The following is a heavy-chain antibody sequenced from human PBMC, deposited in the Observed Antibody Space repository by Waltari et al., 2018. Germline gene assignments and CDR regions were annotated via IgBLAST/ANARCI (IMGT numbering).Heavy chain of an antibody. D-gene: IGHD3-3*02. CDR2: LSAGGDT. CDR3: AKGTIFAGALDY. Sequence: EVHLVETGGGLIQPGGSLSLSCAVSGVTVSSSYMRWVRQAPGKGLEWVSYLSAGGDTYFAGSLQGRVTISRDDSKNSLFLQMNSLSAADTAVYYCAKGTIFAGALDYWGQGALVTVSS. CDR1: GVTVSSSY. V-gene: IGHV3-53*02. J-gene: IGHJ4*02.